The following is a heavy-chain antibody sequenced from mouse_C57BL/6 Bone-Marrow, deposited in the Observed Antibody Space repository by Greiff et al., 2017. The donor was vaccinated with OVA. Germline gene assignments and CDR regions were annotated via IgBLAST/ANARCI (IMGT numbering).Heavy chain of an antibody. J-gene: IGHJ3*01. CDR2: ISSGGSYT. CDR3: ARHRYSNDGFAY. D-gene: IGHD2-12*01. V-gene: IGHV5-6*01. CDR1: GFTFSSYG. Sequence: EVHLVESGGDLVKPGGSLKLSCAASGFTFSSYGMSWVRQTPDKRLEWVATISSGGSYTYYPDSVKGRFTISRDNAKNTLYLQMSSLKSEDTAMYYCARHRYSNDGFAYWGQGTLVTVSA.